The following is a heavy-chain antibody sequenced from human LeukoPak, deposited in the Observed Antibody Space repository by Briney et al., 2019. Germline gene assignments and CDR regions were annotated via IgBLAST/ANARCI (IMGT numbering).Heavy chain of an antibody. J-gene: IGHJ4*02. D-gene: IGHD4-11*01. CDR2: INPNSGAT. Sequence: ASVKVSCKASGYPFTGYYLHWVRQAPGQGPEWMGWINPNSGATNCARKFQGRVTLTRDTSISTAYMELSSLRSDDTALHYCARALMTTVTLGDYWGQGTLITVSS. V-gene: IGHV1-2*02. CDR3: ARALMTTVTLGDY. CDR1: GYPFTGYY.